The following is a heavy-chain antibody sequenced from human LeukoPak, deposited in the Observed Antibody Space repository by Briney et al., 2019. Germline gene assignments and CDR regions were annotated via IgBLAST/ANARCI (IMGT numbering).Heavy chain of an antibody. CDR1: GFSFDDYA. Sequence: PGGSLRLSCTASGFSFDDYAMHWVRQAPGKGLEWVSGISWDSGNIGYADSVKDRFTISRDNAKKTLYLQMYSLRPEDTALYYCAKDPSHGWLRDSHFDLWGRGTLVTVSS. CDR2: ISWDSGNI. CDR3: AKDPSHGWLRDSHFDL. D-gene: IGHD3-22*01. V-gene: IGHV3-9*01. J-gene: IGHJ2*01.